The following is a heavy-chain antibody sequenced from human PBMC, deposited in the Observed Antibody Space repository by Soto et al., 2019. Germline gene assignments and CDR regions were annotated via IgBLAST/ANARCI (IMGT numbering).Heavy chain of an antibody. J-gene: IGHJ6*04. Sequence: QVQLVQSGTEVKRPGDSVKVSCKASGYTFTGYYVHWVRQAPGQGLEWMGWINPNSGDTYLAQRFQGRVTMNRDTPIVTPDVEVGGRTADGTAESSCARGGTIVEASTRIYLNTGMGACCDGATVTVST. V-gene: IGHV1-2*02. CDR2: INPNSGDT. CDR3: ARGGTIVEASTRIYLNTGMGA. CDR1: GYTFTGYY. D-gene: IGHD2-21*01.